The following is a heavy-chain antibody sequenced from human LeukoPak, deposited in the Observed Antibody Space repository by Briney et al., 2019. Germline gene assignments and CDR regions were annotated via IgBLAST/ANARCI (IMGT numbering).Heavy chain of an antibody. D-gene: IGHD2-21*02. Sequence: GGSLRLSCAASGFTFSSYAMHWVRQAPGKGLEWVAVISYDGSNKYYADSVEGRFTISRDNSKDTVYLQMNSLRAEDTAVYYCARDWASGGDPLQLLFDYWGQGTLVTVSS. CDR3: ARDWASGGDPLQLLFDY. CDR1: GFTFSSYA. CDR2: ISYDGSNK. V-gene: IGHV3-30-3*01. J-gene: IGHJ4*02.